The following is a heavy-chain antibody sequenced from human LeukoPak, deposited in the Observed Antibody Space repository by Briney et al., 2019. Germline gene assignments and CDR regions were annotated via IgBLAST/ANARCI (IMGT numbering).Heavy chain of an antibody. V-gene: IGHV3-23*01. D-gene: IGHD6-13*01. CDR3: ARGRKLAAAGNFDY. CDR1: GFTFSSYA. CDR2: ISGSGGST. Sequence: GGSLRLSCAASGFTFSSYAMSWVRQAPGNELEWVSAISGSGGSTYYADSVKGRFTISRGNSKNTLYLQMNSLRAEDTAVYYCARGRKLAAAGNFDYWGQGTLVTVSS. J-gene: IGHJ4*02.